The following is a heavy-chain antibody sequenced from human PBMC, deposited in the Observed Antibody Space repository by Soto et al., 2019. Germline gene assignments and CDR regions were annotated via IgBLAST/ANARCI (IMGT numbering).Heavy chain of an antibody. V-gene: IGHV4-59*01. D-gene: IGHD7-27*01. Sequence: QAQLQESGPGLVKPSETLSLTCTVSGDSISSYYWSWIRQPPGKGLEWIGYIYNSGSTNYNPALKSRVTISMDTSKSQFSLKLSSVTAADTAVYYCARELGYWYFDLWGRGTLVTVSS. CDR1: GDSISSYY. J-gene: IGHJ2*01. CDR3: ARELGYWYFDL. CDR2: IYNSGST.